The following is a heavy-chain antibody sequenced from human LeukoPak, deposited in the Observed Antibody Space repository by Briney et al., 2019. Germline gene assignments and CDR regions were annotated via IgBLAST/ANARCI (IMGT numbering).Heavy chain of an antibody. J-gene: IGHJ4*02. V-gene: IGHV3-21*01. CDR2: ISSSSSYI. Sequence: GGSLRLSCAASGFTFSSYSMNWVRQAPGKGLEWVSSISSSSSYIYYADSVKGRFTISRDNAKNSLYLQMNSLRAEDTAVYYCASDSPEIAIFDYWGQGTLVTVSS. D-gene: IGHD5-24*01. CDR1: GFTFSSYS. CDR3: ASDSPEIAIFDY.